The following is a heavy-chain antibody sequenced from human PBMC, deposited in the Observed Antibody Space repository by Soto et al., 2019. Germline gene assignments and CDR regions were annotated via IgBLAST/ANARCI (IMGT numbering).Heavy chain of an antibody. V-gene: IGHV3-21*01. CDR1: GFTFSSYS. D-gene: IGHD2-15*01. CDR2: ISSSSSYI. J-gene: IGHJ5*02. CDR3: ARVPPLDCSGGSCYH. Sequence: GGSLRLSCAASGFTFSSYSMNWVRQAPGKGLEWVSSISSSSSYIYYAESVKGRFTISRDNAKNSLYLQMNSLRAEDTAVYYCARVPPLDCSGGSCYHWGQGTLVTVSS.